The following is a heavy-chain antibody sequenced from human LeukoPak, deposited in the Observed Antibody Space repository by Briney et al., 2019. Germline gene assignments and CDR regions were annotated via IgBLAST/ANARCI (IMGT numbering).Heavy chain of an antibody. CDR1: GSTFSSYS. CDR2: ISSSSSTI. D-gene: IGHD3-9*01. J-gene: IGHJ4*02. CDR3: ASLWGYDILTGYYGFDY. Sequence: GGSLRLSCAASGSTFSSYSMNWVRQAPGKGLEWVSYISSSSSTIYYADSVKGRFTISRDNAKNSLYLQMNSLRAEDTAVYYCASLWGYDILTGYYGFDYWGQGTLVTVSS. V-gene: IGHV3-48*01.